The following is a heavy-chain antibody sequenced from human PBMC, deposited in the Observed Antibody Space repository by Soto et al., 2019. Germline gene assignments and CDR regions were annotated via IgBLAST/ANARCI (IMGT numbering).Heavy chain of an antibody. CDR3: AKETIQVGGPNYFDY. Sequence: VQLVEYGGGVVQPGRSLRLLCEASGFTFSRYGMHWVRQAPGMGLEWVAVISWDGRAQYYGDSVRGRFTISRDNSQSTLYLQMNSLRTEDTGIYYCAKETIQVGGPNYFDYWGQGVPVTVSS. CDR1: GFTFSRYG. D-gene: IGHD1-1*01. V-gene: IGHV3-30*18. J-gene: IGHJ4*02. CDR2: ISWDGRAQ.